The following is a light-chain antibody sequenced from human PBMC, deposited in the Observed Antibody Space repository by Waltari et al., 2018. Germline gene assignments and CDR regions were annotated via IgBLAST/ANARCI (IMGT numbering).Light chain of an antibody. V-gene: IGLV2-11*01. Sequence: QSALTQPRSVSGSPGHSVTISCTGTSSDVGGYDYVSWYQQHPGKAPKLVIYDVTKRPSGVPDRFSGSKSGNTASLTISGLQADDEADYNCCSYAGRATWAFGGGTKLTVL. CDR2: DVT. CDR1: SSDVGGYDY. CDR3: CSYAGRATWA. J-gene: IGLJ3*02.